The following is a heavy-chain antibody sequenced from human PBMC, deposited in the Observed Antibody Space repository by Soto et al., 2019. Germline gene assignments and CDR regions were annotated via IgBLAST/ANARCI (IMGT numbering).Heavy chain of an antibody. CDR3: AKDPGSYYGFDY. V-gene: IGHV3-30*18. J-gene: IGHJ4*02. Sequence: PGGSLRLSCAASGFTFSSYGMHWVRQAPGKGLEWVAVISYDGSNKYYADSVKGRFTISRDNSKNTLYLQMNSLRAEDTAVYYCAKDPGSYYGFDYWGQGTLVTV. CDR2: ISYDGSNK. CDR1: GFTFSSYG. D-gene: IGHD3-10*01.